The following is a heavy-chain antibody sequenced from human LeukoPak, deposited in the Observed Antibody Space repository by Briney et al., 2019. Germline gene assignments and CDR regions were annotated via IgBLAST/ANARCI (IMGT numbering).Heavy chain of an antibody. V-gene: IGHV3-21*01. CDR1: RFTFSSYK. Sequence: PGGSQRLSCAASRFTFSSYKVNWVRQAPGKGLEWVSSISSSSSYIYYADSVKGRFTISRDNARNSLYLQMNSLRAEDTAVYYCARESGSGEFDYWGQGTLVTVSS. CDR3: ARESGSGEFDY. CDR2: ISSSSSYI. J-gene: IGHJ4*02. D-gene: IGHD6-19*01.